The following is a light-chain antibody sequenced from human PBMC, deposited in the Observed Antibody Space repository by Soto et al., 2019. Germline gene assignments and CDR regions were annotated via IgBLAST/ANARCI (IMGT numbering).Light chain of an antibody. V-gene: IGLV1-51*02. CDR3: ATWDGSLSVGV. J-gene: IGLJ1*01. Sequence: QSVLTQPPSVSAAPEQKVTISCSGGSSNPGINFVSWYQQFPGGVPKLLIYENNKRPSGIPDRFSGAKSGTSATLDITGLQAGDEADYYCATWDGSLSVGVFGGGTKVTVL. CDR2: ENN. CDR1: SSNPGINF.